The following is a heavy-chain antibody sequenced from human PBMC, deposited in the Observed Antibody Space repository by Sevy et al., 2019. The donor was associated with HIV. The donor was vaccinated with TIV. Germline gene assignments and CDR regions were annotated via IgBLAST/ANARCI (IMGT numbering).Heavy chain of an antibody. J-gene: IGHJ6*03. CDR2: ISSSSSYI. V-gene: IGHV3-21*01. Sequence: GGSLRLSCAVSGFTFSSYSMNWVRQAPGKGLEWVSSISSSSSYIYYADSVKGRFTISRDNAKNSLYLQMNSLRAEDTAVYYCARDQRDIVVVPAANHYYYYMDVWGKGTTVTVSS. CDR1: GFTFSSYS. D-gene: IGHD2-2*01. CDR3: ARDQRDIVVVPAANHYYYYMDV.